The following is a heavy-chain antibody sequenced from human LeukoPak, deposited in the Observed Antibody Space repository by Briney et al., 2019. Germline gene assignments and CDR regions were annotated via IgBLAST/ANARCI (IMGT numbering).Heavy chain of an antibody. CDR1: GFPFKNYG. J-gene: IGHJ5*02. D-gene: IGHD3-10*01. Sequence: GGSLRLLCAASGFPFKNYGMHGARHAPGKGREGVAVIWYDGNHQHYADVVKGRLTISRDNSKNSLYVEMNSQSAEDTAVYFGTRVIRVVYYDQWGQEPWSPSPQ. CDR3: TRVIRVVYYDQ. V-gene: IGHV3-33*01. CDR2: IWYDGNHQ.